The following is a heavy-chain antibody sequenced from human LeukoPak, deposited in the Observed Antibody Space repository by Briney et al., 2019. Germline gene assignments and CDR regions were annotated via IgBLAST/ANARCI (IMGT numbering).Heavy chain of an antibody. D-gene: IGHD1-26*01. CDR3: AIHSVGY. CDR2: IYYSGST. V-gene: IGHV4-39*01. Sequence: SETLSLTCTVSGGSISSSSYYWGWVRQPPGKGLEWIGSIYYSGSTYYNPSLKSRVTISVDTSKNQFSLKLSSVTAADTAVYYCAIHSVGYWGQGTLVTVSS. CDR1: GGSISSSSYY. J-gene: IGHJ4*02.